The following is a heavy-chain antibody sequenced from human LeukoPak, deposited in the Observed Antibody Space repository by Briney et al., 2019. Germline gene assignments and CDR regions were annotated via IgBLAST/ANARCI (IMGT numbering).Heavy chain of an antibody. D-gene: IGHD6-13*01. CDR3: ARDSRGSSWFFDY. CDR1: GFTFSTYA. J-gene: IGHJ4*02. Sequence: PGGSLRLSCAASGFTFSTYAMHWVRQAPGKGLEWVSYISSSGRTFYYADSVKGRFTISRDNGKNSLYLQMNSLRVEDTAVYYCARDSRGSSWFFDYWGQGALVTVSS. V-gene: IGHV3-48*01. CDR2: ISSSGRTF.